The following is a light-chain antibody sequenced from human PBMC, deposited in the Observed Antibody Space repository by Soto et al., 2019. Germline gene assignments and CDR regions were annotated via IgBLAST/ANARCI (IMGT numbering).Light chain of an antibody. CDR3: AAWDDSLSGGV. V-gene: IGLV1-47*01. Sequence: QPVLTQPPSASGTPGQRVTLSCSGSSSNIGSNYVSWYQQLPGTAPKLLIYRNNQRPSGLPDRFSGSKSGTSASLAISGLRSEDEAHYYCAAWDDSLSGGVFGGGTKLTVL. J-gene: IGLJ2*01. CDR2: RNN. CDR1: SSNIGSNY.